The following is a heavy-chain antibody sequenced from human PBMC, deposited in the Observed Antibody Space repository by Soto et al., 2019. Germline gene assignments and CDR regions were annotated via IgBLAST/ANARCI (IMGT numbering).Heavy chain of an antibody. Sequence: QVQLVQSGAEVKKPGSSVTVSCKASGGTFSSYPISWVRQAPGQGLEWMGGIIPIFGTANYAQKFQGRVTITADESTSTAYMELSSLRSEDTAVYYCARGNQRWLQLWYFDLWGRGTLVTVSS. J-gene: IGHJ2*01. D-gene: IGHD5-12*01. CDR1: GGTFSSYP. V-gene: IGHV1-69*12. CDR3: ARGNQRWLQLWYFDL. CDR2: IIPIFGTA.